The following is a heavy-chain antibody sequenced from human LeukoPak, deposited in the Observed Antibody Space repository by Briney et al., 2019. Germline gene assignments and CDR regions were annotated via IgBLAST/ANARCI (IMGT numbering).Heavy chain of an antibody. Sequence: GGSLRLSCAASGFTFSSYSMNWVRQAPGKGLEWVSSISSSSYIYYADSVKGRFTISRDNAENSLYLQMNSLRAEDTAVYYCARGEITIFGVVINHFDYWGQGTLVTVSS. CDR2: ISSSSYI. CDR3: ARGEITIFGVVINHFDY. J-gene: IGHJ4*02. D-gene: IGHD3-3*01. V-gene: IGHV3-21*01. CDR1: GFTFSSYS.